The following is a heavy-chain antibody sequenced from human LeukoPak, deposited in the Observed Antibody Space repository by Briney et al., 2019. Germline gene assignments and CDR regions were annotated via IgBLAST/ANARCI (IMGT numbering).Heavy chain of an antibody. Sequence: GGSLRLSCVASGFTFSSYWMSWVRQAPGKGLEWVANIKQDGSEEYYVDSVKGRFTISRDNAKNSLYLQMNSLGAEDTAVYYCATERPVLWFGEYSYWGQGTLVTVSS. CDR3: ATERPVLWFGEYSY. CDR1: GFTFSSYW. V-gene: IGHV3-7*03. D-gene: IGHD3-10*01. CDR2: IKQDGSEE. J-gene: IGHJ4*02.